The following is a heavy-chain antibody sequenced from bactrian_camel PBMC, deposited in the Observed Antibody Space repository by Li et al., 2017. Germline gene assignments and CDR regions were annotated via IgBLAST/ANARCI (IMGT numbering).Heavy chain of an antibody. J-gene: IGHJ4*01. CDR2: ISKGGHNI. D-gene: IGHD1*01. CDR1: GFTFSNKY. V-gene: IGHV3S40*01. CDR3: VKGAWDNGFDY. Sequence: VQLVESGGGLVQTGGSLRLSCAASGFTFSNKYMSWVRQAPGKGLEWVSTISKGGHNIYYTESVRGRFTISRDNAKNVVYLQLNSLNTEDMAMYYCVKGAWDNGFDYWAQGTQVTVS.